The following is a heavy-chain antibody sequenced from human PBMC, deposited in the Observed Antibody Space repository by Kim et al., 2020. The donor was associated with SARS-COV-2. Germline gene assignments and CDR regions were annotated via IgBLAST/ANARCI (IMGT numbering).Heavy chain of an antibody. Sequence: GGSLRLSCAASGFTFSKYGMHWIRQAPGKGLEWMTVISYDGYNKYYADSVKGRFTISRDNSNNTVYLQMNSLRPEDTAVYYCAKDKWESYYDSSGYQRDFDDWGQGTLVTVSS. CDR3: AKDKWESYYDSSGYQRDFDD. CDR1: GFTFSKYG. V-gene: IGHV3-30*18. CDR2: ISYDGYNK. J-gene: IGHJ4*02. D-gene: IGHD3-22*01.